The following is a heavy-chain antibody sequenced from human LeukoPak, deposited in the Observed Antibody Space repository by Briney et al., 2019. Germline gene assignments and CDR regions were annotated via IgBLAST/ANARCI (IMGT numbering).Heavy chain of an antibody. D-gene: IGHD5-18*01. CDR2: IKSKTDGGTT. CDR1: GFTFSNAW. CDR3: TTDGAFYTAMALPDY. Sequence: GGSLRLSCAASGFTFSNAWMSWARQAPGKGLEWVGRIKSKTDGGTTDYAAPVKGRFTISRDDSKNTLYLQMNSLKTEDTAVYYCTTDGAFYTAMALPDYWGQGNLVTVSS. J-gene: IGHJ4*02. V-gene: IGHV3-15*01.